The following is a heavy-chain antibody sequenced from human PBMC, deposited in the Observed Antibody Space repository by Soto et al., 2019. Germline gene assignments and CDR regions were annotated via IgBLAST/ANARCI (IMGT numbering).Heavy chain of an antibody. D-gene: IGHD3-10*01. V-gene: IGHV4-31*03. CDR1: GGSISSGGYY. Sequence: SETLSLTCTVSGGSISSGGYYWSWIRQHPGKGLEWIGYIYYSGSTYYNPSLKSRVTISVDTSKNQFSLKLSSVTAADTAVYYCARYSIGSGSGGPVYYYYYGMDVWGQGTTVTVSS. J-gene: IGHJ6*02. CDR2: IYYSGST. CDR3: ARYSIGSGSGGPVYYYYYGMDV.